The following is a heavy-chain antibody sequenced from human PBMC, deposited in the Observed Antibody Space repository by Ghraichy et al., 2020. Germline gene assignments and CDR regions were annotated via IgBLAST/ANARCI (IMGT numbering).Heavy chain of an antibody. CDR1: GFTFSSYA. Sequence: GRSLRLSCAASGFTFSSYAMHWGRQAPGKGLEWVAVISYDGSNKYYADSVKGRFTISRDNSKNTLYLQMNSLRAEDTAVYYCARGWDYYYMDVWGKGTTVTVSS. V-gene: IGHV3-30*04. CDR2: ISYDGSNK. D-gene: IGHD3-16*01. J-gene: IGHJ6*03. CDR3: ARGWDYYYMDV.